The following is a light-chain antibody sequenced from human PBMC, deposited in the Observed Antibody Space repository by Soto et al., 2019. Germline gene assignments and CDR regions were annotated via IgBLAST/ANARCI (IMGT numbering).Light chain of an antibody. CDR2: EVS. CDR1: SSDVGTYNH. J-gene: IGLJ1*01. Sequence: QSVLTQPASVSGSPGQSITISCTGTSSDVGTYNHVSWYKQHPGKAPQLIIYEVSNRPSGLSNRFSASKSGNTASLTISGLQAEDEADYYCCSYTTSSTLVFGTGTKVTVL. CDR3: CSYTTSSTLV. V-gene: IGLV2-14*01.